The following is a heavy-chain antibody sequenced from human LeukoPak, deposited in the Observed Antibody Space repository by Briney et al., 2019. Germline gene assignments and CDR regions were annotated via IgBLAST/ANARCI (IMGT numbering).Heavy chain of an antibody. CDR2: ISKDGSMK. CDR1: GFSFSNYA. J-gene: IGHJ3*01. V-gene: IGHV3-30*04. Sequence: GRSLRLSCAASGFSFSNYAMDWVRQAPGKGLEWVAVISKDGSMKYYSDSVKGRFTVSRVNSIHTLYLEMNSLKTEDTAVYYCAGESFDFWSQGTMVTVSS. CDR3: AGESFDF.